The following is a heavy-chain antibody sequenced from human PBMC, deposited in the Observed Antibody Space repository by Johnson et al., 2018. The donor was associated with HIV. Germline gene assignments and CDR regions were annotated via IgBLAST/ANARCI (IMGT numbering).Heavy chain of an antibody. CDR3: ARDDPRSAFDI. Sequence: QMQLVESGGGVVQPGRSLRLSCAASGFTFSSYAMHWVRQAPGKGLEWVAVISYDGSNKYYADSVKGRFTISRDNSKNTLYLQMNSLRAEYTAVYYCARDDPRSAFDIWGQGTMVTVSS. CDR2: ISYDGSNK. J-gene: IGHJ3*02. CDR1: GFTFSSYA. V-gene: IGHV3-30*04.